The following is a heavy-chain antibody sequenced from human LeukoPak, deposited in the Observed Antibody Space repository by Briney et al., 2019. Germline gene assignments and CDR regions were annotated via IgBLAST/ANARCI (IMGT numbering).Heavy chain of an antibody. D-gene: IGHD2-15*01. V-gene: IGHV1-18*01. Sequence: GAPVKVSCKASGYTFTSYGISWVRQAPGQGLEWMGWISAYNGNTNYAQKLQGRVTMTTDTSTSTAYMELRSLRSVDTAVYYCARVDRRGYCSGGSCSNWFDPWGQGTLVTVSS. J-gene: IGHJ5*02. CDR1: GYTFTSYG. CDR2: ISAYNGNT. CDR3: ARVDRRGYCSGGSCSNWFDP.